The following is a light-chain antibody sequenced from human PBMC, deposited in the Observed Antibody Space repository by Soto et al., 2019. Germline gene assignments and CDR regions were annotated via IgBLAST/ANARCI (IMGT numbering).Light chain of an antibody. Sequence: QSALTQSASVSGSPGQSITISCTGTGSVVGSYNLVSWYQQVPGKAPKLMVYEDTKRASGVSNRFSGSKSGNSASLTISGLQAEDEADYYCCSYADSSRTLVFGGGTKLTV. CDR2: EDT. V-gene: IGLV2-23*01. CDR3: CSYADSSRTLV. CDR1: GSVVGSYNL. J-gene: IGLJ2*01.